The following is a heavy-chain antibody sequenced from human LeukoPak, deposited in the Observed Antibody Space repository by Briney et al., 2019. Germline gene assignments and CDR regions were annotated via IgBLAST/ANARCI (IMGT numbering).Heavy chain of an antibody. V-gene: IGHV1-18*01. CDR3: AREPQNVDTAMVDY. Sequence: GASVKVSCKASGYTFTSYGISWVRQAPGQGLEWMGWISAYNGNTNYAQKLQGRVTMTTDTSTSTAYMELRSLRSDDTAVYYCAREPQNVDTAMVDYWGQGTLVTVSS. D-gene: IGHD5-18*01. CDR1: GYTFTSYG. CDR2: ISAYNGNT. J-gene: IGHJ4*02.